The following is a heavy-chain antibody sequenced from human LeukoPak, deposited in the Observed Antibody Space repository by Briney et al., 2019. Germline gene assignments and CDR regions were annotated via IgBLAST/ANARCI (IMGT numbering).Heavy chain of an antibody. CDR1: GFTFSSYW. J-gene: IGHJ3*02. Sequence: GGSLRLSCAASGFTFSSYWMHWVRQAPGKGLVWVSRINSDGSSTSYADSVKGRFTISRDNAKNTLYLQMNSLRAEDTAVYYCGRGGRITLDAFDIWGQGTMVTVSS. CDR3: GRGGRITLDAFDI. D-gene: IGHD3-3*01. CDR2: INSDGSST. V-gene: IGHV3-74*01.